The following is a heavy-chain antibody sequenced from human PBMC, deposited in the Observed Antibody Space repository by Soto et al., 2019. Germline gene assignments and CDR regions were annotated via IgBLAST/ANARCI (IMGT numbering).Heavy chain of an antibody. V-gene: IGHV5-51*01. Sequence: PGESLKISCKGSGYKFINYWIGWVRQMPGKGLEWMGIIYPDDSDIRYSPSFQGQVTISADRSISTAHLQWSSLKASDTAMYYCARWAEGVTTPHFDYWGQGNLVTVSS. D-gene: IGHD4-17*01. CDR2: IYPDDSDI. J-gene: IGHJ4*01. CDR1: GYKFINYW. CDR3: ARWAEGVTTPHFDY.